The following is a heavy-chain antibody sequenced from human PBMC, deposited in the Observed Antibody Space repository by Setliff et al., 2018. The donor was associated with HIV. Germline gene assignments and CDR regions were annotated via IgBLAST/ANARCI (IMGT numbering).Heavy chain of an antibody. D-gene: IGHD3-16*01. CDR1: GFTFSSYS. Sequence: PGESLKISCAASGFTFSSYSMNWVRQAPGKGLEWVSYISSSSSYTHYADSVKGRFTISRDNVKNSLYLQMNSLRAEDTAVYYCAKDYVENDYWGQGTLVTVSS. V-gene: IGHV3-21*04. J-gene: IGHJ4*02. CDR3: AKDYVENDY. CDR2: ISSSSSYT.